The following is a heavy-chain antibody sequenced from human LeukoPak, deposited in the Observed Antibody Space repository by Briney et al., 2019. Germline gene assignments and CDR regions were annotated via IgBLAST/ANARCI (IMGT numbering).Heavy chain of an antibody. V-gene: IGHV3-7*01. D-gene: IGHD3-22*01. Sequence: PGGSLRLSCAASGFTFSSYWMSWVRQAPGKGLEWVANIKQDGSEKYYVDSVKGRFTISRDNAKNSLYLQMNSLRAEDTAVYYCARDYQVNYYDSSGYYYGWFDPWGQGTLVTVSS. CDR1: GFTFSSYW. CDR3: ARDYQVNYYDSSGYYYGWFDP. J-gene: IGHJ5*02. CDR2: IKQDGSEK.